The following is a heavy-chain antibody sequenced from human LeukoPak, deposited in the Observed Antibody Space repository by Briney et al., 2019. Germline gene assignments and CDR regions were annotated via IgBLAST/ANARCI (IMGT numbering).Heavy chain of an antibody. CDR2: INHSGST. CDR3: ARDRIAVAGTYYYYYGMDV. CDR1: GGSFSGYY. D-gene: IGHD6-19*01. V-gene: IGHV4-34*01. J-gene: IGHJ6*02. Sequence: SETLSLTCAVYGGSFSGYYWSWIRQPPGKGLEWIGEINHSGSTNYNPSLKSRVTISVDTSKNQFSLKLSSVTAADTAVYYCARDRIAVAGTYYYYYGMDVWGQGTTVTVSS.